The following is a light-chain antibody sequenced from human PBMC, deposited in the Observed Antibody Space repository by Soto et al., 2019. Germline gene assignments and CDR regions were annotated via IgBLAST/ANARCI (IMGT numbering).Light chain of an antibody. CDR2: DAS. Sequence: VVLTQTHATLSLSPGERATLSCRPSQSVSSYLAWYQQKPGQAPRLLIYDASNRATGIPARFSGSGSGTDFTLTISSLEPEDFAVYYCQQRSNWPPVTFGQGTRLEIK. CDR1: QSVSSY. J-gene: IGKJ5*01. CDR3: QQRSNWPPVT. V-gene: IGKV3-11*01.